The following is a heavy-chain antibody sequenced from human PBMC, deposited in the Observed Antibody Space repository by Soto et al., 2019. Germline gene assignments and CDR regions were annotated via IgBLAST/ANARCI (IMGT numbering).Heavy chain of an antibody. Sequence: LRLSCATSGFTFSSYWMHWVRQAPGKGLVWVSRINSDGSSTSYADSVKGRFTISRDNAKNTLYLQMNSLRAEDTAVYYCARAARVPYYYFHAMDVWGQGTPVTVSS. CDR1: GFTFSSYW. D-gene: IGHD6-6*01. V-gene: IGHV3-74*01. CDR2: INSDGSST. CDR3: ARAARVPYYYFHAMDV. J-gene: IGHJ6*02.